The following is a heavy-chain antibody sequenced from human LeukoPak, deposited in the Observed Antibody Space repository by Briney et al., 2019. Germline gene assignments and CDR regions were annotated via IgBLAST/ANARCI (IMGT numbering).Heavy chain of an antibody. CDR1: GGYISTSY. CDR2: IYYTGSV. D-gene: IGHD5-18*01. V-gene: IGHV4-59*01. Sequence: PSETLSLTCTVSGGYISTSYWGWIRQPPGKGLEYIGFIYYTGSVNYNASLESRVTISLDTSKNQFSLKLSAVTAADTAMYYCARGDGEYTYGYYFDSWGQGTLVTVSS. J-gene: IGHJ4*02. CDR3: ARGDGEYTYGYYFDS.